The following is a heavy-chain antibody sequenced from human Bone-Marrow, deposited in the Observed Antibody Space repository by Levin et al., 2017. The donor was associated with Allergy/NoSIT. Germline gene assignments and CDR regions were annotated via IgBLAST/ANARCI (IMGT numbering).Heavy chain of an antibody. J-gene: IGHJ4*02. CDR2: IWYDGSNK. V-gene: IGHV3-33*01. CDR3: ARGAVSSGWYQTPDY. D-gene: IGHD6-19*01. CDR1: GFTFSNYG. Sequence: LSLTCAASGFTFSNYGMHWVRQAPGKGLEWVAVIWYDGSNKYYADSVKGRFTISRDNSKNTLYLQMNSLRAEDTAVYYCARGAVSSGWYQTPDYWGQGILVTVSS.